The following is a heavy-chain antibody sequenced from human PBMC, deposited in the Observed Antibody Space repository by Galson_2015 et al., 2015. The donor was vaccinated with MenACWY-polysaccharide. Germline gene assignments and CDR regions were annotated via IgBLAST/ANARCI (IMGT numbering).Heavy chain of an antibody. CDR1: GFTFSSYW. CDR3: ARGHSGMDV. CDR2: IKKDGSEK. Sequence: PLRLSCAASGFTFSSYWMTWVRQAPGKGLEWVANIKKDGSEKYYVDSVKGRFTISRDNSKNSLYLQMHSLSAEDTAVYSRARGHSGMDVWGQGTTVTVSS. J-gene: IGHJ6*02. V-gene: IGHV3-7*01.